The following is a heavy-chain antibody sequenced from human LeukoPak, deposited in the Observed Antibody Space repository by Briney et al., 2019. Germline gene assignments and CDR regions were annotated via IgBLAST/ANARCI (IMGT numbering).Heavy chain of an antibody. V-gene: IGHV4-59*01. CDR3: ARENPSYYYGAGAFDY. CDR2: IFYSGTT. Sequence: SETLSLTCTVAGGSISNYCWSWIRQPPGKGLEWVGYIFYSGTTNYNTSLKSRATISVDTYKNHFSLKLKSVTAADTAVYYCARENPSYYYGAGAFDYWGQGTLVTVSS. CDR1: GGSISNYC. J-gene: IGHJ4*02. D-gene: IGHD3-10*01.